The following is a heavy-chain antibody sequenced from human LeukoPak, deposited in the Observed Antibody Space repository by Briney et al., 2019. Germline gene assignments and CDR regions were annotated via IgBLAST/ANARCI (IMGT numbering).Heavy chain of an antibody. CDR3: ARDGHYSGDY. V-gene: IGHV3-23*01. CDR1: GFTFSDYA. Sequence: GGSLRLSCSSSGFTFSDYALTWFRQAPGKGLEWVSGTSGSGASAYYADSVKGRFTISRDNAKNSLYLQMNSLRAEDTAVYYCARDGHYSGDYWGQGTLVTVSS. CDR2: TSGSGASA. D-gene: IGHD3-10*01. J-gene: IGHJ4*02.